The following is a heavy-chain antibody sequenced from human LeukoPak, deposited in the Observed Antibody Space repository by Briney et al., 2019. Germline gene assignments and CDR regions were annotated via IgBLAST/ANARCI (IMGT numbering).Heavy chain of an antibody. CDR1: GFTVSGNY. CDR2: IYSGGTT. D-gene: IGHD6-13*01. Sequence: GGSLRLSCAASGFTVSGNYMNWVRQAPGKGLEWVSVIYSGGTTYYADSVKGRFTISRDNSKNTLYLQLNSLRVEDTAVYYCARGALGAAGRLDYWGQGTPVTVSS. J-gene: IGHJ4*02. V-gene: IGHV3-66*01. CDR3: ARGALGAAGRLDY.